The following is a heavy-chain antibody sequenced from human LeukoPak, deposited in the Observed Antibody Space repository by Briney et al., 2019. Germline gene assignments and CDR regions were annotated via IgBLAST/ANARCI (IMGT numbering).Heavy chain of an antibody. CDR2: ISYDGSNK. Sequence: GGSLRLSCAASGFTFSSYGMHWVRQAPGKGLEWVAVISYDGSNKYYADSVKGRFTISRDNSKNTLYLQMNSLRAEDTAVYYCAKGVRMQWLVLYYFDYWGQGTLVTVSS. V-gene: IGHV3-30*18. D-gene: IGHD6-19*01. CDR1: GFTFSSYG. J-gene: IGHJ4*02. CDR3: AKGVRMQWLVLYYFDY.